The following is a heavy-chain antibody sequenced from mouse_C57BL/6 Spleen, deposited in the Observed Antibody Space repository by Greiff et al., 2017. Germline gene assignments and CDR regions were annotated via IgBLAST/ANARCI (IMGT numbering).Heavy chain of an antibody. CDR1: GFTFSSYA. CDR2: ISSGGDYI. J-gene: IGHJ1*03. CDR3: TRGPITTVVAKYFDV. V-gene: IGHV5-9-1*02. Sequence: EVKLVESGEGLVKPGGSLKLSCAASGFTFSSYAMSWVRQTPEKRLEWVAYISSGGDYIYYADTVKGRFTISRDNARNTLYLQMSSLKSEDTAMYYCTRGPITTVVAKYFDVWGTGTTVTVSS. D-gene: IGHD1-1*01.